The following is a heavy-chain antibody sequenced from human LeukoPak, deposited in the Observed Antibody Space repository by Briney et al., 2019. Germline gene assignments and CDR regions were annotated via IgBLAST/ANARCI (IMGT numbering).Heavy chain of an antibody. J-gene: IGHJ3*02. CDR3: ARVTCSSTSCYDAFDI. CDR2: INPSGGST. CDR1: GYTFTSYY. V-gene: IGHV1-46*01. D-gene: IGHD2-2*01. Sequence: ASVKVSCKASGYTFTSYYMHWVRQAPGQGLEWMGIINPSGGSTSYVQKFQGRVTMTRDMSTSTVYTELSSLRSEDTAVYYCARVTCSSTSCYDAFDIWGQGTMVTVSS.